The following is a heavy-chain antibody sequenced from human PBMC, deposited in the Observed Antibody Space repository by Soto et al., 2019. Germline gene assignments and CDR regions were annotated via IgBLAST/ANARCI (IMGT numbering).Heavy chain of an antibody. Sequence: GGSLRLSCAASGFTVSCNYMSWVRQAPGKGLEWVSAISGSGGSTYYADSVKGRFTISRDNSKNTLYLQMNSLRAEDTAVYYCAPGGVGATQIYYYYGMDVWGQGTTVTVSS. CDR1: GFTVSCNY. V-gene: IGHV3-23*01. D-gene: IGHD1-26*01. CDR2: ISGSGGST. CDR3: APGGVGATQIYYYYGMDV. J-gene: IGHJ6*02.